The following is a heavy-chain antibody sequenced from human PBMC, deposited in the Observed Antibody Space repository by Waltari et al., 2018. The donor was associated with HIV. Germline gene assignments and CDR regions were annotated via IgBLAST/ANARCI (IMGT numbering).Heavy chain of an antibody. CDR1: GFTRSTYT. Sequence: EVQLVESGGGLVKPGGSLRLSCATSGFTRSTYTMYWVRQAPGKGLEWVSSISSTSTYIYYTDSVKGRFTISRDNAQNSLSLQMNSLSAEDTAVYYCVADLGGSHDSWGQGSQVTVSS. CDR2: ISSTSTYI. CDR3: VADLGGSHDS. J-gene: IGHJ4*02. V-gene: IGHV3-21*02. D-gene: IGHD1-26*01.